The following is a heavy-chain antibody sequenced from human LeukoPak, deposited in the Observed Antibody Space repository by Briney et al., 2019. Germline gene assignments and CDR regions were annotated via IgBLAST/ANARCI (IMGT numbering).Heavy chain of an antibody. CDR1: GFTFSSYG. CDR3: AREKGYCSSTSCLFDY. D-gene: IGHD2-2*01. Sequence: GGSLRLSCAASGFTFSSYGMHWVRQAPGKGLEWVAVISYDGSNKYYADSAKGRFTISRDNSKNTLYLQMNSLRAEDTAVYYCAREKGYCSSTSCLFDYWGQGTLVTVSS. J-gene: IGHJ4*02. CDR2: ISYDGSNK. V-gene: IGHV3-30*03.